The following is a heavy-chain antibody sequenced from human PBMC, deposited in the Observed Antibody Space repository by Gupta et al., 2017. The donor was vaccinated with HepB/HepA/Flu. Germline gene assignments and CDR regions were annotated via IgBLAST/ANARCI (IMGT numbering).Heavy chain of an antibody. CDR2: INHSGST. J-gene: IGHJ5*02. CDR1: GGSLVGYY. V-gene: IGHV4-34*01. Sequence: QVHLQQWGAGLLKPSETLSLTCAFYGGSLVGYYWSWIRQPPGKGLEWIGEINHSGSTNYNPSLKSRVTISVDTSKNQFSLKLSSVTAADTAVYYCASWKGGSFDPWGQGTLVTVSS. CDR3: ASWKGGSFDP. D-gene: IGHD1-1*01.